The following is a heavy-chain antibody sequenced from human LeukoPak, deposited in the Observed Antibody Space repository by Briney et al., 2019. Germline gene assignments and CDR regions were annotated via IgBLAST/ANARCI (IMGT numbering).Heavy chain of an antibody. V-gene: IGHV1-2*02. CDR2: INPNSGGT. Sequence: ASVKVSCKASGYTFTGYYMHWVRQAPGQGLEWMGWINPNSGGTNYAQKFQGRVTMTRDTSISTAYMELSRLRSDDTAVYYCARDRVKYGSGSFGYWGQGTLVTVSS. CDR1: GYTFTGYY. J-gene: IGHJ4*02. D-gene: IGHD3-10*01. CDR3: ARDRVKYGSGSFGY.